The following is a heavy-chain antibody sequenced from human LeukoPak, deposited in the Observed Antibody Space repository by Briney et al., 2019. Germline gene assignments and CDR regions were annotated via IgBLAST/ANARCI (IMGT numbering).Heavy chain of an antibody. Sequence: GRSLRLSCAASGFTFSSFGMHWVRQAPGKGLEWVAVISYDGSNKYYADSVKGRFTISRDNSKNTLYLQMNSLRAEDTAVYYCARRFDDSSGSYPFDYWGQGTLVTVSS. V-gene: IGHV3-30*03. J-gene: IGHJ4*02. D-gene: IGHD6-19*01. CDR2: ISYDGSNK. CDR3: ARRFDDSSGSYPFDY. CDR1: GFTFSSFG.